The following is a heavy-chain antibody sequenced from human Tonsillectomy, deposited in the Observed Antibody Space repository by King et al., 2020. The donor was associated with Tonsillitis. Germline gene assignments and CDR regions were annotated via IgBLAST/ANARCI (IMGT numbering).Heavy chain of an antibody. Sequence: VQLVESGGGLVQPGGSLRLSCAASGFTFSSYAMSWVRQAPGKGLEWVSAISGSGGSTYYADSVKGRFTISRDNSKNTLYLQMNSLRAEDTAVYYCAKAPYDFWSGYYYFDYWGQGTLVTVSS. CDR2: ISGSGGST. D-gene: IGHD3-3*01. J-gene: IGHJ4*02. CDR3: AKAPYDFWSGYYYFDY. CDR1: GFTFSSYA. V-gene: IGHV3-23*04.